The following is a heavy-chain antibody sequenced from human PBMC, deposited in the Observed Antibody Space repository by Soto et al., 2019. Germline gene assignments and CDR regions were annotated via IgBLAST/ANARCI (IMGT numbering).Heavy chain of an antibody. CDR2: IYYSGST. D-gene: IGHD2-21*01. CDR1: GGSISSGGYY. V-gene: IGHV4-31*03. J-gene: IGHJ6*02. CDR3: AASCVGCGGFNYYGMDV. Sequence: LSLTCTVSGGSISSGGYYWSWFRQHPGKGLEWIGYIYYSGSTYYNPSLKSRVTISVDTSKNQFSLKLSSVTAADTAVYYCAASCVGCGGFNYYGMDVWGQGTTVTVSS.